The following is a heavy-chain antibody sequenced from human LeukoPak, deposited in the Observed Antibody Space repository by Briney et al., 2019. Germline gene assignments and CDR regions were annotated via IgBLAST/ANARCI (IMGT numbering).Heavy chain of an antibody. V-gene: IGHV1-69*06. Sequence: GASVKVSCKASGGTFSSYAISWVRQAPGQGLEWMGGIIPIFGTANYAQKFQGRVTITADKSTSTAYMELSSLRSEDTAVYYCARDSLYYYDSSGYPYWGQGTLVTVSS. CDR2: IIPIFGTA. CDR3: ARDSLYYYDSSGYPY. J-gene: IGHJ4*02. D-gene: IGHD3-22*01. CDR1: GGTFSSYA.